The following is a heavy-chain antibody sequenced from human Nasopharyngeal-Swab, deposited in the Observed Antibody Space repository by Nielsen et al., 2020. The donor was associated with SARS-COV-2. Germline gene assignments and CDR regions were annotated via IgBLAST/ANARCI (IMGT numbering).Heavy chain of an antibody. J-gene: IGHJ6*02. D-gene: IGHD3-3*01. Sequence: WVRQAPGQRLEWMGWINAGNGNTKYSQKFQGRVTITRDTSASTAYMELSSLRSEDTAVYYCARDNSFWGVTIFGVVIEDYGMDVWGQGTTVTVSS. CDR3: ARDNSFWGVTIFGVVIEDYGMDV. CDR2: INAGNGNT. V-gene: IGHV1-3*01.